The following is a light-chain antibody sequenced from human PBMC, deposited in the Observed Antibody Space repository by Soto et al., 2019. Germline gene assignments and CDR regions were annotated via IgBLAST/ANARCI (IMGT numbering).Light chain of an antibody. J-gene: IGKJ1*01. V-gene: IGKV3-20*01. CDR2: GAS. CDR3: QQYGSSLGT. CDR1: QSVSSTY. Sequence: EIVFTQAPAAPSYSTSERAARSCRASQSVSSTYLAWYQQKPGQAPRLLIFGASTRATGIPDRFSGSGSGTDFTLTISRLEPEDFAVYYCQQYGSSLGTFGQGTKVDIK.